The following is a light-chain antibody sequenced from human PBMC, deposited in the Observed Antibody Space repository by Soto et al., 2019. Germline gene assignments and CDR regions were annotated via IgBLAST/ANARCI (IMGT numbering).Light chain of an antibody. CDR2: EGS. Sequence: QSALTQPASVSGSPGESITISCSGTSSDVGSYNLVSWYQHHPGKAPKLMIYEGSKRPSGVSNRFSGSKSGNTASLTISGLQAEDEADYYCCSYAGSRNYVFGTGTKLTVL. V-gene: IGLV2-23*01. CDR3: CSYAGSRNYV. CDR1: SSDVGSYNL. J-gene: IGLJ1*01.